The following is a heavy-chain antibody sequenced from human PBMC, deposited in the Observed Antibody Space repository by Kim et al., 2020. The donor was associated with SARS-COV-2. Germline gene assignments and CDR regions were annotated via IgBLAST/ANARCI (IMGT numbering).Heavy chain of an antibody. CDR3: AREGGYCSSTSCYDGYYYYGMDV. D-gene: IGHD2-2*01. V-gene: IGHV3-30*04. CDR1: GFTFSSYA. CDR2: ISYDGSNK. Sequence: GGSLRLSCAASGFTFSSYAMHWVRQAPGKGLEWVAVISYDGSNKYYADSVKGRFTISRDNSKNTLYLQMNSLRAEDTAVYYCAREGGYCSSTSCYDGYYYYGMDVWGQGTTGTVSS. J-gene: IGHJ6*02.